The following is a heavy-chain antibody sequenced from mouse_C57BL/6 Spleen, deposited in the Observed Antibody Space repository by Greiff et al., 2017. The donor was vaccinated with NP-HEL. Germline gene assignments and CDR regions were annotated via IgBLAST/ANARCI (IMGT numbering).Heavy chain of an antibody. CDR1: GFPFSDYG. J-gene: IGHJ4*01. V-gene: IGHV5-17*01. CDR3: ARMGPYAMDY. CDR2: ISRGSSTI. Sequence: EVKLVESGGGLVKPGGSLKLSCAASGFPFSDYGMHWVRQAPEKGLEWVAYISRGSSTIYYADTVKGRFTISRDNAKNTLFLQMTSLRSEDTAMYYCARMGPYAMDYWGQGTSVTVSS.